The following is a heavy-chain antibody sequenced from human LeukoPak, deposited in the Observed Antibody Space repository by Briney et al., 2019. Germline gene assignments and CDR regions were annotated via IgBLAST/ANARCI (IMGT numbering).Heavy chain of an antibody. Sequence: SETLSLTCAVYGGSFSGYYWSWIRQPPGKGLEWIGEINHSGSTNYNPSLKSRVTISVDTSKNQFSLKLSPVTAADTAVYYCARGLFDYPFDYWGQGTLVTVSS. D-gene: IGHD4-11*01. CDR3: ARGLFDYPFDY. V-gene: IGHV4-34*01. CDR2: INHSGST. J-gene: IGHJ4*02. CDR1: GGSFSGYY.